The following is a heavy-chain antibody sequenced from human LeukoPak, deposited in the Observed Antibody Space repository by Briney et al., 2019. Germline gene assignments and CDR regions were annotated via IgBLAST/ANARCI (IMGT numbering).Heavy chain of an antibody. CDR1: GFTFSSYA. D-gene: IGHD5-12*01. CDR3: ARGPSGYHNT. CDR2: ISGSGGST. V-gene: IGHV3-23*01. J-gene: IGHJ4*02. Sequence: GGSLRLSCAASGFTFSSYAMSWVRQAPGKGLEWVSGISGSGGSTYYADSVKGRFTISRDNAKNSLYLQMNSLRAEDTAVYYCARGPSGYHNTGGQGTLVTVSS.